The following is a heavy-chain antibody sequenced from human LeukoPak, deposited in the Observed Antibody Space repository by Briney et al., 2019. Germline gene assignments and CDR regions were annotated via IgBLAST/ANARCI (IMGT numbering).Heavy chain of an antibody. CDR2: TNNDGGST. CDR1: GFTFSSYW. J-gene: IGHJ4*02. CDR3: ARGGLRVGVDY. D-gene: IGHD1-26*01. V-gene: IGHV3-74*01. Sequence: GGSLRLSCAASGFTFSSYWMHWVRQAPGEGMVWVSHTNNDGGSTTYADSVKGRFTIPRDNAKSTLYLQMNSLRAEDTAVYYCARGGLRVGVDYWGPGTLVTVSS.